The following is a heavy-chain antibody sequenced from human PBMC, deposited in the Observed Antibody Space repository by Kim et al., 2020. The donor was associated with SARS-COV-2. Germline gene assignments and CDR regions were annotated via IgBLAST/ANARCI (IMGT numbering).Heavy chain of an antibody. CDR3: ARDLPSIVVVPAARYYYYGMDV. Sequence: ASVKVSCKASGYTFTSYGISWVRQAPGQGLEWMGWISAYNGNTNYAQKLQGRVTMTTDTSTSTAYMELRSLRSDDTAVYYCARDLPSIVVVPAARYYYYGMDVWGQGTTVTVSS. V-gene: IGHV1-18*01. CDR2: ISAYNGNT. J-gene: IGHJ6*02. CDR1: GYTFTSYG. D-gene: IGHD2-2*01.